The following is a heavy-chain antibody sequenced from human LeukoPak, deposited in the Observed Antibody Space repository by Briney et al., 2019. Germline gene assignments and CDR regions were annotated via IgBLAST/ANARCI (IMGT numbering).Heavy chain of an antibody. CDR3: ARVGPTYYYDSSGYYYDY. Sequence: SETLSLTCAVYGGSFSGYYWSWIRQPPGKGLEWIGEINHSGSTNYNPSLKSRVTISVDTSKNQLSLKLSSVTAADTAVYYCARVGPTYYYDSSGYYYDYWGQGTLVTVSS. J-gene: IGHJ4*02. CDR1: GGSFSGYY. CDR2: INHSGST. V-gene: IGHV4-34*01. D-gene: IGHD3-22*01.